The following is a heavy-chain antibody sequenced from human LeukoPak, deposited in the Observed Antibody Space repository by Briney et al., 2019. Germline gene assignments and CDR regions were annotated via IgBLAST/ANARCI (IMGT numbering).Heavy chain of an antibody. Sequence: GGSLRLSCAASGFTVSDNHMTWVSQAPGEGLEWVSIIYGGGSTSYADSVKGRFTVSRDNSKNVVYLEMNSLGAEDTAVYYCVGSGGLSQYWRQGTLVTVSS. J-gene: IGHJ4*02. CDR1: GFTVSDNH. V-gene: IGHV3-66*01. CDR2: IYGGGST. D-gene: IGHD2-15*01. CDR3: VGSGGLSQY.